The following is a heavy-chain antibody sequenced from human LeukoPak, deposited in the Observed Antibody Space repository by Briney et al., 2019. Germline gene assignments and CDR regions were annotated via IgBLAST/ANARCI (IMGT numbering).Heavy chain of an antibody. J-gene: IGHJ6*03. Sequence: GGSLRLSCAASGFTFDDYVMSWVRQAPGKGLEWVAGINWKGDSTGYVDSVKGRFTISRDNAKNSLYLQTNSLRAEDTALYYCARGRGSFYYYYMDVWGKGTTVTVSS. V-gene: IGHV3-20*04. CDR2: INWKGDST. CDR3: ARGRGSFYYYYMDV. CDR1: GFTFDDYV.